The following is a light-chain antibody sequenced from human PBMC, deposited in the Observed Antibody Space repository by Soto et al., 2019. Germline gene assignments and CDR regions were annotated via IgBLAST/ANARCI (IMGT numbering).Light chain of an antibody. CDR1: QSIIHY. CDR2: AAS. CDR3: QQSYSSVRT. V-gene: IGKV1-39*01. Sequence: DIQMTQSPSSLSASVGERVSIAFRASQSIIHYVNWYQQRPREAPKLLIYAASRLEGGVPSRFSGSGYGTEFTLTISSLQPEDFATYYCQQSYSSVRTFGQGTRLEIK. J-gene: IGKJ5*01.